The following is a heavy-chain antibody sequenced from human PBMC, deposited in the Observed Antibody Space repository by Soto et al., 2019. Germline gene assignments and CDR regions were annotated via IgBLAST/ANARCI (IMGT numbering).Heavy chain of an antibody. V-gene: IGHV3-30*18. D-gene: IGHD2-15*01. CDR3: AKSVRYCLGSGCSPAAFDV. CDR2: ISYDGSNT. CDR1: GFSFSDSV. Sequence: ESGGGVVQPGMSLRLSCVDSGFSFSDSVMHWVRQAPGKGLEWVAAISYDGSNTYYANSVNDRFTISRDNSKNTLYLQMKSLRAEDMAVYYCAKSVRYCLGSGCSPAAFDVLGQGTVVSVSS. J-gene: IGHJ3*01.